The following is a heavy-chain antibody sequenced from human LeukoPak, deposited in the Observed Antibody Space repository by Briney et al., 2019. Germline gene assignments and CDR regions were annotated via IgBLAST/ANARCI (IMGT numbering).Heavy chain of an antibody. CDR3: VRDRAVSPFPPDAFDM. CDR1: GFTFNTYA. V-gene: IGHV3-23*01. CDR2: ISDSGNT. Sequence: SGGSLRLSCAASGFTFNTYAMSWVRQAPGKGLEWVSTISDSGNTYYADSVKGRFAISRDNAKNTLYLQMNSLRAEDTAVYYCVRDRAVSPFPPDAFDMWGQGTMVTVAS. J-gene: IGHJ3*02. D-gene: IGHD4-17*01.